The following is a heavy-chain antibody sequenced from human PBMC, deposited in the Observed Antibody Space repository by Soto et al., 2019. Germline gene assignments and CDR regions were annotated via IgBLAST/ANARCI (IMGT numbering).Heavy chain of an antibody. J-gene: IGHJ4*02. CDR1: GGSFSGYY. CDR2: INHSGST. D-gene: IGHD1-26*01. CDR3: ARGCGGSPTGAPNFLDY. Sequence: PSETLSLTCAVYGGSFSGYYWSWIRQPPGKGLEWIGEINHSGSTNYNPSLKSRVTISVDTSKNQFSLKLSSVTAADTAVYYCARGCGGSPTGAPNFLDYWGQGTLVTVSS. V-gene: IGHV4-34*01.